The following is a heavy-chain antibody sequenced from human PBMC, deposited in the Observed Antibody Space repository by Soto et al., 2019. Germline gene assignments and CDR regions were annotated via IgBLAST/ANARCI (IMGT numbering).Heavy chain of an antibody. V-gene: IGHV4-31*03. Sequence: QVQLQESGPGLVKPSQTLSLTCTVSGGSISSGGYYWTWIRQHPGKGLEWIGYNYYSGITYYNPSRKSRVTISLDTSKNQLSLKLSSVTAADTAVYYCARGSSIAGLYYGMDVWGQGTTVTVSS. J-gene: IGHJ6*02. CDR2: NYYSGIT. CDR1: GGSISSGGYY. D-gene: IGHD6-6*01. CDR3: ARGSSIAGLYYGMDV.